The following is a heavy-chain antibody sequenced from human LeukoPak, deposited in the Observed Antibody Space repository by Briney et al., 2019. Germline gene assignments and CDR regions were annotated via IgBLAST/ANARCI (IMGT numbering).Heavy chain of an antibody. CDR3: ARYNWNYKFDY. D-gene: IGHD1-7*01. Sequence: PSETLSLTCTVSGGSISGYYWSWIRQPPGKGLEWIAYIYYNGISNYNPSLKSRVIISVDSSKNQFSLKLTSVTAADTAVYYCARYNWNYKFDYWGQGTLVTVSS. CDR2: IYYNGIS. V-gene: IGHV4-59*01. CDR1: GGSISGYY. J-gene: IGHJ4*02.